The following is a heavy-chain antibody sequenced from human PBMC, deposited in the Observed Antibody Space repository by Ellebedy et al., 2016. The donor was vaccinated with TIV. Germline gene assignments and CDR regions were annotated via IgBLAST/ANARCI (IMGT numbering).Heavy chain of an antibody. CDR1: GDSVSTDIG. D-gene: IGHD3-16*01. Sequence: SQTLSLTCVISGDSVSTDIGWNWIRQSPSRGLEWLGRTYYRSKWNNDYAVSLKRRITINPDTSKNQFSLQLNSVIPDETAVYYCARGWFGSGMGVWGQGTTVTVSS. V-gene: IGHV6-1*01. J-gene: IGHJ6*02. CDR3: ARGWFGSGMGV. CDR2: TYYRSKWNN.